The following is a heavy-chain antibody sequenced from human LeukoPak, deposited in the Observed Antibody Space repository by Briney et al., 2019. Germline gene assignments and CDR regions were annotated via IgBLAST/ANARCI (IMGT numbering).Heavy chain of an antibody. CDR3: VSRDAYKPRYFMDV. Sequence: GGSLRLSCAVSGFNFDIAWMNWVRQAPGEGLEWVGRIKSKNDGAATDYAAPVRGIFTISTDDSTNMLYLQMNSLKTEDTAVYYCVSRDAYKPRYFMDVWGKGTTVTVSS. D-gene: IGHD5-24*01. CDR1: GFNFDIAW. J-gene: IGHJ6*03. V-gene: IGHV3-15*01. CDR2: IKSKNDGAAT.